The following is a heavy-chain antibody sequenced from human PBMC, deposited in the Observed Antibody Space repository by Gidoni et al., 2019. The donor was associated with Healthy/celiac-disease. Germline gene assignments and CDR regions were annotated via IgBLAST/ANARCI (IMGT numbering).Heavy chain of an antibody. CDR2: IYYSGST. J-gene: IGHJ6*02. D-gene: IGHD2-15*01. V-gene: IGHV4-61*01. CDR3: ARDRGVAYYYYGMDV. Sequence: QVQLQESGPGLVKPSETLSLTCTVSGGSVSSGSYYWSWIRQPPGKGLEWIGYIYYSGSTNYNPSLKSRVTISVDTSKNQFSLKLSSVTAADTAVYYCARDRGVAYYYYGMDVWGQGTTVTVSS. CDR1: GGSVSSGSYY.